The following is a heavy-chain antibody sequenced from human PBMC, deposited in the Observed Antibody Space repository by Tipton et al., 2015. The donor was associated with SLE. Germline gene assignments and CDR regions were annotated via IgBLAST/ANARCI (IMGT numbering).Heavy chain of an antibody. V-gene: IGHV4-59*01. Sequence: TLSLTCTVSGGSISNYFWSWIRQPPGRLLQYIGYISYSGSTNYNPSLKSRVTISDDTSKTQFSLKLSSVSAADTAVYYCARWVSGYADYWGQGTLVTVSS. J-gene: IGHJ4*02. CDR1: GGSISNYF. D-gene: IGHD5-12*01. CDR2: ISYSGST. CDR3: ARWVSGYADY.